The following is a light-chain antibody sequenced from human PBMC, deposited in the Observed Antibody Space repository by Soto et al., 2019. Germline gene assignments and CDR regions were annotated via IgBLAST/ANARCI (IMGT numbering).Light chain of an antibody. CDR3: QQFGSSSWT. CDR1: QSVSSSY. Sequence: ESVLTQSPGTLSLSRGEKATLSCRASQSVSSSYLAWYQQKPGQAPRLLIYGASSRATVIPDRFSGSRSGTDFTLTVSRLEPELCTLYYCQQFGSSSWTFGQGTKVEIK. V-gene: IGKV3-20*01. CDR2: GAS. J-gene: IGKJ1*01.